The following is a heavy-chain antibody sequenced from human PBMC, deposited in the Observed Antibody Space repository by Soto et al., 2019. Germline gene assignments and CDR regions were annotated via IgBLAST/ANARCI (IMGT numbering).Heavy chain of an antibody. J-gene: IGHJ4*02. V-gene: IGHV3-30*18. Sequence: GGSLRLSCAASGFTFKSYGMHWVRQAPGKGLEWVAVISYDGSYQYYSDSVKGRFTISRDNSKNTLNLQMNSLRVEDSAMYYCAQDGRSGRVTGPDHWGEGTRVTLSS. CDR2: ISYDGSYQ. CDR3: AQDGRSGRVTGPDH. CDR1: GFTFKSYG. D-gene: IGHD1-26*01.